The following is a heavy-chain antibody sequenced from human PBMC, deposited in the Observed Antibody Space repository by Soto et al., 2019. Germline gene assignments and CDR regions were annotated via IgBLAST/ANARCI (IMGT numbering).Heavy chain of an antibody. Sequence: PSETLSLTCTVSGGSISSGGYYWSWIRQHPGKGLEWIGYIYYSGSTYYNPSLKSRVTISVDTSKNQFSLKLSSVTAADTAVYYCARWGSYYDILTGYYFSTYGMDVWGKGPRSPSPQ. D-gene: IGHD3-9*01. CDR1: GGSISSGGYY. J-gene: IGHJ6*01. V-gene: IGHV4-31*03. CDR2: IYYSGST. CDR3: ARWGSYYDILTGYYFSTYGMDV.